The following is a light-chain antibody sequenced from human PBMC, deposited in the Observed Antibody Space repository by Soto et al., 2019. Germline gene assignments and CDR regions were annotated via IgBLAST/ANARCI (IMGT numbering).Light chain of an antibody. J-gene: IGKJ5*01. CDR2: GAS. CDR3: QQYGSSPRT. V-gene: IGKV3-20*01. CDR1: QSVSSSY. Sequence: EIVLTQSPCTLSLSPGERATLSCRASQSVSSSYLAWYQQKPGQAPRLLIYGASSRASGIPDRFSGSGSGTDFTLTISRLEPEDYAVYYCQQYGSSPRTFGQGTRLENK.